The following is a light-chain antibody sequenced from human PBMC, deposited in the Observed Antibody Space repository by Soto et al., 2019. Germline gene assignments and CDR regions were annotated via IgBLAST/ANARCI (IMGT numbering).Light chain of an antibody. J-gene: IGKJ4*01. V-gene: IGKV3D-20*02. Sequence: EVVLTQSPGTLSLSPGERATLSCRASQSVGSSYLAWYQQKPGQAPRLLIYGASSRATGIPARFSGSGSGTDFTLTISSLEPEDFAVYYCQQRSTGPPLTFGGGTKVDIK. CDR3: QQRSTGPPLT. CDR2: GAS. CDR1: QSVGSSY.